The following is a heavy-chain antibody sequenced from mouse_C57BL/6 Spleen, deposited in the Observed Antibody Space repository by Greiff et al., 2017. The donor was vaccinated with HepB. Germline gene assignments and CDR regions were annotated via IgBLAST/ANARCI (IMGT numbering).Heavy chain of an antibody. D-gene: IGHD1-1*01. CDR3: ARKGDYYGSSYWYFDV. Sequence: VKLMESGGGLVQPGGSLKLSCAASGFTFSDYGMAWVRQAPRKGPEWVAFISNLAYSIYYADTVTGRFTISRENAKNTLYLEMSSLRSEDTAMYYCARKGDYYGSSYWYFDVWGTGTTVTVSS. CDR2: ISNLAYSI. J-gene: IGHJ1*03. V-gene: IGHV5-15*01. CDR1: GFTFSDYG.